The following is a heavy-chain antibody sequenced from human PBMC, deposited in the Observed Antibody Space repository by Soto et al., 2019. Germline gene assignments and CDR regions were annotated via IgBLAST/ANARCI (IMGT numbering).Heavy chain of an antibody. Sequence: SETLSLACTVSGGSISSSSYYWGWIRQPPGKGLEWIGNIYHSGTTYHNPSLKGRVTMSVDTSNNQFSLKLTSVNTADTAIYYCTSGGDPYKTGHWAQRTLVTVSS. CDR2: IYHSGTT. V-gene: IGHV4-39*07. CDR3: TSGGDPYKTGH. CDR1: GGSISSSSYY. D-gene: IGHD2-21*01. J-gene: IGHJ4*02.